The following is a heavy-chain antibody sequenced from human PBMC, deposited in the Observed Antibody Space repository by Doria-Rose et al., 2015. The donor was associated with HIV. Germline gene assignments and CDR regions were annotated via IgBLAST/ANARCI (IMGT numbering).Heavy chain of an antibody. CDR3: ARARNYGFPHFFDF. D-gene: IGHD3-10*01. V-gene: IGHV4-30-4*01. Sequence: QVQLQESGPGLVRPSQTLSLTCTVSGDSISSGDSFWSWIRQPPGKGPEWIGYISSSGTTYYYPSLRCRLTISRDATKIQFSLILNALTAADTAVYYCARARNYGFPHFFDFWGQGTLVTVTS. J-gene: IGHJ4*02. CDR2: ISSSGTT. CDR1: GDSISSGDSF.